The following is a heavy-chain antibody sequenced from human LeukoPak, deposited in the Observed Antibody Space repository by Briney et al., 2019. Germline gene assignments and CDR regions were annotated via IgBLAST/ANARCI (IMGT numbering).Heavy chain of an antibody. CDR3: AREDGYADFDY. CDR2: ISGRGATV. Sequence: GGSLRLSCAASGFTFSSYEMNWVRQAPGKELEWVSYISGRGATVYYADSLKGRFTICRDNAKNSLYLQMNSLRAEDTAVYYCAREDGYADFDYWGQGTLVTVSS. V-gene: IGHV3-48*03. D-gene: IGHD2-2*01. J-gene: IGHJ4*02. CDR1: GFTFSSYE.